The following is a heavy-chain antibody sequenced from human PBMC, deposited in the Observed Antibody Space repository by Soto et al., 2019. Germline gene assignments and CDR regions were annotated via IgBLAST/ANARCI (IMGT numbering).Heavy chain of an antibody. D-gene: IGHD3-16*02. V-gene: IGHV1-69*01. J-gene: IGHJ6*02. CDR2: IIPIFGGA. CDR3: ARDGDYRYQDGTTTYFGMDV. CDR1: GVTFSNAA. Sequence: VQVVQSEAEAKKPGSSVKLSCQVSGVTFSNAAFSWVRQAPGQGLEWMGGIIPIFGGAKYAQKFQARVKITAGEMTDIVYLEVTNLGIDDTAVYFCARDGDYRYQDGTTTYFGMDVWGQGTTVTVSS.